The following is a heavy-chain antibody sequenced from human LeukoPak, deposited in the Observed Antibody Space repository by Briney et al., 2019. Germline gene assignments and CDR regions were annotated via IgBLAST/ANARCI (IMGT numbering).Heavy chain of an antibody. V-gene: IGHV4-34*01. CDR3: ARGDCSSTSCYSSGLDY. CDR2: INHSGST. CDR1: GGSFSVYY. D-gene: IGHD2-2*02. J-gene: IGHJ4*02. Sequence: SETLSLTCAVYGGSFSVYYWSWIRQPQGKGLEWIGEINHSGSTNYNPSLKSRVTISVDTSKNQFSLKLSSVTAADTAVYYCARGDCSSTSCYSSGLDYWGQGTLVTVSS.